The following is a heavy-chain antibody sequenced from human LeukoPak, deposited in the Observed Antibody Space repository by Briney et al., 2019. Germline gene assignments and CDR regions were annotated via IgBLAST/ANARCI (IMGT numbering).Heavy chain of an antibody. J-gene: IGHJ5*02. CDR3: TTKIGQQLAGGFDP. Sequence: GGSLRLSCAASGFTFSNAWMRWLRPAPGRGLEWVGRIKNKTYGETTEYALPVKGRFTITREYSKNTLYLQMNSLKTEDTAEYYCTTKIGQQLAGGFDPWGQGTLVTVSS. CDR2: IKNKTYGETT. CDR1: GFTFSNAW. D-gene: IGHD6-13*01. V-gene: IGHV3-15*01.